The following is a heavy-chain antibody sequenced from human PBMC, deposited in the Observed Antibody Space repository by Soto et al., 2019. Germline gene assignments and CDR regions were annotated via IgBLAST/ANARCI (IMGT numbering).Heavy chain of an antibody. CDR2: MSHDGRNQ. CDR3: AKESQEWDKAYFFDY. D-gene: IGHD1-26*01. J-gene: IGHJ4*02. V-gene: IGHV3-30*18. CDR1: GFTLTNYG. Sequence: QVHLVESGGGVAQPGRSLRLSCAASGFTLTNYGIHWVRQAPGKGLEWVAVMSHDGRNQYYADSVRGRFTISRDNSKNTLYLQMNSLRADDTAMYYCAKESQEWDKAYFFDYWGQGTLVTVSS.